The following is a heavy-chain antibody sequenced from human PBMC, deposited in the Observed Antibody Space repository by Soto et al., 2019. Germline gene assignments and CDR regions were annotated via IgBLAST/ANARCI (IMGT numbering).Heavy chain of an antibody. CDR2: ISAYNGNT. Sequence: EASVKVSCKASGYTFTSYGISWVRQAPGQGLEWMGWISAYNGNTNYAQKLQERVTMTTDTSTSTAYMELRSLRSDDTAVYYCARDLYYDSSGYYYFLTPSSFYYSYGMDVWGQGTTVTVSS. J-gene: IGHJ6*02. V-gene: IGHV1-18*04. CDR1: GYTFTSYG. D-gene: IGHD3-22*01. CDR3: ARDLYYDSSGYYYFLTPSSFYYSYGMDV.